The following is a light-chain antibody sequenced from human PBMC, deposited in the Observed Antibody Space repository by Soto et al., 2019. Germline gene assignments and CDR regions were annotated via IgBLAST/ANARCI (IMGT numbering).Light chain of an antibody. V-gene: IGKV3-15*01. CDR2: GES. CDR1: QSVSSN. CDR3: QQYNNWPPWT. Sequence: EIVMTQSPATLSVSPGERATLSCSASQSVSSNLAWYQQKPGQAPRLLIYGESTRSTGIPARFSGSGSGTAFTLTISSLQSEDFAVYSCQQYNNWPPWTFGQGTKVELK. J-gene: IGKJ1*01.